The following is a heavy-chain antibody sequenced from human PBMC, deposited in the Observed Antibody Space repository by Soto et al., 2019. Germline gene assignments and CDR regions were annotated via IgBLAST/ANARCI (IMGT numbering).Heavy chain of an antibody. V-gene: IGHV3-23*01. J-gene: IGHJ3*02. CDR1: VCSYSAYA. D-gene: IGHD2-8*01. Sequence: GAALTRSGAASVCSYSAYAMKWDRQEPEKGLQWVSGLVGNGGDKNYADSVRGRFTVSRDNSKNTLYLQMNNLRDEDTAVYYCAKDLIAIKGVCEVLDMWGRGSKVLVSS. CDR2: LVGNGGDK. CDR3: AKDLIAIKGVCEVLDM.